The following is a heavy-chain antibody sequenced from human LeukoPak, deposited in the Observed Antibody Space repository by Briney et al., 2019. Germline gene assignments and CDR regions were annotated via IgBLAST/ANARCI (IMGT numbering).Heavy chain of an antibody. D-gene: IGHD1-26*01. CDR1: GFTFSSYS. CDR2: ISSSSSYI. Sequence: PGGSLRLSCAASGFTFSSYSMNWVRQAPGKGLEWVSSISSSSSYIYYADSVKGRFTISRDNAKNSLYLQMNSLRPEDTALYYCAKVLRGGSYYYYGMDVWGQGTTVTVS. CDR3: AKVLRGGSYYYYGMDV. V-gene: IGHV3-21*04. J-gene: IGHJ6*02.